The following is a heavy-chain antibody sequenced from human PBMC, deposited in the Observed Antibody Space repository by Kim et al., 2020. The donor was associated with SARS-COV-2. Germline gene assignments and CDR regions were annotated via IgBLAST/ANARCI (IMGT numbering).Heavy chain of an antibody. Sequence: PSLKSLVAISVDASKNQFSLKLSSVTAAGTAVYYCARDRGPMHSLDGEDDWGQGTLVTVSS. CDR3: ARDRGPMHSLDGEDD. D-gene: IGHD4-17*01. V-gene: IGHV4-31*01. J-gene: IGHJ4*02.